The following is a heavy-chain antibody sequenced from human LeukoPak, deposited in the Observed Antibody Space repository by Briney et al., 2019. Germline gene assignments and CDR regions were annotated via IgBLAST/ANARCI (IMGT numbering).Heavy chain of an antibody. J-gene: IGHJ4*02. D-gene: IGHD3-22*01. CDR1: GFTFSSYA. Sequence: GGSLRLSCAASGFTFSSYAMSWVRQAPGKGLEWVSAISGSGGSTYYADSVKGRFTISRDNSKNTLYLQMNSLRAEDTAVYYCAKDPEYYYDSSGYGRRFDYWGQGTLVTVSS. CDR2: ISGSGGST. CDR3: AKDPEYYYDSSGYGRRFDY. V-gene: IGHV3-23*01.